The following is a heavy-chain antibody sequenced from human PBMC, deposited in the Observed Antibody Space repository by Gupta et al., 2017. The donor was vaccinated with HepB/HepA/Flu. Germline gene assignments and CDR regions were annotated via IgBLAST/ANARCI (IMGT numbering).Heavy chain of an antibody. CDR2: FAHSGNT. V-gene: IGHV4-39*02. CDR3: AREDFWSGHVFDS. Sequence: HLRESGPGLVKPSDTLSLPCSVAGASITTTSYYWAWIRRPPGKGLEWIGSFAHSGNTYYSPSLRSRLHISADTSKNQRSLKLESVSAADTAVYYCAREDFWSGHVFDSWGQGILVAVSS. J-gene: IGHJ4*02. CDR1: GASITTTSYY. D-gene: IGHD3-3*01.